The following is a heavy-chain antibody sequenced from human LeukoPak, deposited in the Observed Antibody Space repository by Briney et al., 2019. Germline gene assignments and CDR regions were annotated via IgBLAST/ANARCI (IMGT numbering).Heavy chain of an antibody. Sequence: GASVKVSCKASGGTFSSYAISWVRQAPGQGLGWMGRIIPILGIANYAQKFQGRVTITADKSTSTAYMELSRLRSDDTAVYYCARPAWLYYYMDVWGKGTTVTVSS. V-gene: IGHV1-69*04. J-gene: IGHJ6*03. CDR2: IIPILGIA. CDR3: ARPAWLYYYMDV. CDR1: GGTFSSYA. D-gene: IGHD5-12*01.